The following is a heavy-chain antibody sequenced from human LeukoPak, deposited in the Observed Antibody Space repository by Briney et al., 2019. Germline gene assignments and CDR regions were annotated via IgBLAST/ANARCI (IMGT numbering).Heavy chain of an antibody. D-gene: IGHD6-19*01. CDR3: AREGIAVAGLAVGYMDV. Sequence: SETLSLTCTVSGGSISSHYWSWIRQPPGKGLEWIGYIYYSGNTNYNPSLTSRVTISVDTSKNQFSLKLSSVTAADTAVYYCAREGIAVAGLAVGYMDVWGKGTTVTVSS. J-gene: IGHJ6*03. CDR1: GGSISSHY. V-gene: IGHV4-59*11. CDR2: IYYSGNT.